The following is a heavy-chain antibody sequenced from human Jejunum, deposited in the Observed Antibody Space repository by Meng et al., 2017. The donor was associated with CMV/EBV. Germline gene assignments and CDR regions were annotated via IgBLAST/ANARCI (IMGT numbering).Heavy chain of an antibody. CDR3: ARGSIFVSFDS. CDR1: GGSIGSGDYY. D-gene: IGHD3-3*01. CDR2: IHDTGST. J-gene: IGHJ4*02. V-gene: IGHV4-30-4*08. Sequence: QAQLQESGPGLVKPSQTLSVTCSVSGGSIGSGDYYWSWIRQPPGKGLEWIGYIHDTGSTYYNPSLKSRVDISLGTSRNHFSLTLSSVTAEDTAVYFCARGSIFVSFDSWGQGTLVTVSS.